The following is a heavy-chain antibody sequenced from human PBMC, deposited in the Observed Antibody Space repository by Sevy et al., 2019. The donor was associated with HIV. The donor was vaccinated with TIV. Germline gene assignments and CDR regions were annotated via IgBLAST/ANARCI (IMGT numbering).Heavy chain of an antibody. Sequence: GGSLRLSCAASGFAFYDYSMSWIRQAPGKGLEWVATISFGCGKINYADSLKGRFTISRDNSKNSFYLQMDNLRVEDTALYYCAREGCTRPHDYWGQGTRVTVSS. D-gene: IGHD2-8*01. CDR3: AREGCTRPHDY. CDR2: ISFGCGKI. CDR1: GFAFYDYS. V-gene: IGHV3-23*01. J-gene: IGHJ4*02.